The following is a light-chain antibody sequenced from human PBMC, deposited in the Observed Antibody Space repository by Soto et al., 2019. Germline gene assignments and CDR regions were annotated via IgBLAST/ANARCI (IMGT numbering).Light chain of an antibody. J-gene: IGKJ1*01. CDR2: GAS. CDR3: QQYNNWPPT. CDR1: QSVGSN. V-gene: IGKV3-15*01. Sequence: KVMTQSPATLSVSPRERATLSCRASQSVGSNLAWYQQRPGQAPRGLMYGASNRATGIPARFSGSGSGTEFTLTISSLQSEDFAFYYCQQYNNWPPTFGQGTKVDIK.